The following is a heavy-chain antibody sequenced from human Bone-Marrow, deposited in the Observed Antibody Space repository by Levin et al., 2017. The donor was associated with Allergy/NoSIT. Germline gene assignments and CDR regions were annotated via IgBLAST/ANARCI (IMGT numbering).Heavy chain of an antibody. Sequence: SQTLSLTCTVSCGSISGYYWSWIRQPPEKGLEWIGYIYYSGSTKYNASLKSRVTISVDTSKNQFSLKLTSVTAADTAVYYCARAIPSGGNSYYYYYMDVWGKGTTVTVSS. CDR2: IYYSGST. D-gene: IGHD4-23*01. J-gene: IGHJ6*03. CDR3: ARAIPSGGNSYYYYYMDV. CDR1: CGSISGYY. V-gene: IGHV4-59*01.